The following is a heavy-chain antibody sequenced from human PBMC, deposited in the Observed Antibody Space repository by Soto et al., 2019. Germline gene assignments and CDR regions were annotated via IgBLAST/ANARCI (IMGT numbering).Heavy chain of an antibody. J-gene: IGHJ4*02. D-gene: IGHD2-8*01. CDR1: GFTFSTSA. V-gene: IGHV3-30-3*01. CDR2: ISYHGSNK. Sequence: QVQLVESGGGVVQPGGSLRLSCAASGFTFSTSAMQWVRQAPGKGLEWVALISYHGSNKYYADSVEGRFTISRDNAKNTVYLQMNSPRAEDTAAYYCARDFFKYGDNWGQGTLVTVSS. CDR3: ARDFFKYGDN.